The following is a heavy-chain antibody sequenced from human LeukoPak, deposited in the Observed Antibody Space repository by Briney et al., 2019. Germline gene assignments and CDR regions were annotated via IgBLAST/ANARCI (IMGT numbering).Heavy chain of an antibody. CDR2: IIPIFGTA. V-gene: IGHV1-69*05. J-gene: IGHJ4*02. CDR3: ARADYYDSSGLVDY. CDR1: GGTFSSYA. D-gene: IGHD3-22*01. Sequence: ASVKVSCKASGGTFSSYAISWVRQAPGQGLEWMGGIIPIFGTANYAQKFQGRVTITTDESTSTAYMELSSLRSEDTAVYYCARADYYDSSGLVDYWGQGTLVTVSS.